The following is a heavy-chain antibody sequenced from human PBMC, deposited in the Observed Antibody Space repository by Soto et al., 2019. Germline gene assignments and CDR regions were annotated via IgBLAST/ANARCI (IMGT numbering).Heavy chain of an antibody. D-gene: IGHD6-25*01. CDR2: ISAFNGDT. CDR1: GYTFTSYG. V-gene: IGHV1-18*04. J-gene: IGHJ4*02. CDR3: TREAGWQRMVPYD. Sequence: QVQLVQSGSEVKKPGASVNVSCKAFGYTFTSYGFSWVRQVPGQWLEWLGWISAFNGDTQYAQTMKGRLTVTTDTSTTTVHMQLRSLTPADTAVYYCTREAGWQRMVPYDWGQGTLVSVS.